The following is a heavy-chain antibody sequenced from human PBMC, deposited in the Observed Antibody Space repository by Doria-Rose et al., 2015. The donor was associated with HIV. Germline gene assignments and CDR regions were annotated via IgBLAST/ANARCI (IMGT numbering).Heavy chain of an antibody. J-gene: IGHJ4*02. V-gene: IGHV4-34*01. CDR3: ARGNWNNGGPLPHDY. CDR2: INHSGVT. D-gene: IGHD1-1*01. CDR1: GGSFSDYY. Sequence: GAGLLKPSETLSLTCGVSGGSFSDYYWNWIRQPPGKGLEWIGEINHSGVTNYNPSLKSRVTMSVDTSKNQLSLNLNSVTAADTAVYYCARGNWNNGGPLPHDYWGQGTLVTVSS.